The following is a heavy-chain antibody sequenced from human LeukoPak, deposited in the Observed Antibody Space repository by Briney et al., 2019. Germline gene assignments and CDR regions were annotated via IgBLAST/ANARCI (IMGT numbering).Heavy chain of an antibody. CDR3: AGDTTHITYCDILTVYYTS. D-gene: IGHD3-9*01. Sequence: GGSLRLSCAAYGFTFSTYWMTWVRQDPGKGREWVANIKWDGIETYYVDSVKGRLGISRNNTKNSLSLQMNNLRNAATAVYYYAGDTTHITYCDILTVYYTSWGQGTLVTFS. V-gene: IGHV3-7*01. J-gene: IGHJ4*02. CDR2: IKWDGIET. CDR1: GFTFSTYW.